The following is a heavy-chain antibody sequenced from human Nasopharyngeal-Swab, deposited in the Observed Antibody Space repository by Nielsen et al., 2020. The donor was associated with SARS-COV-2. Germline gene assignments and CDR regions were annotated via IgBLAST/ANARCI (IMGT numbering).Heavy chain of an antibody. CDR1: GFTFSDYY. CDR3: ARDPQSYYYYYGMDV. CDR2: ISSSGSTI. V-gene: IGHV3-11*04. Sequence: GGSLRLSCAASGFTFSDYYMSWIRQAPGKGLEWVSYISSSGSTIYYADSVKGRFTISRDNAKNSLYLQMNSLRDEDTAVYYCARDPQSYYYYYGMDVWGQGTTVTVSS. J-gene: IGHJ6*02.